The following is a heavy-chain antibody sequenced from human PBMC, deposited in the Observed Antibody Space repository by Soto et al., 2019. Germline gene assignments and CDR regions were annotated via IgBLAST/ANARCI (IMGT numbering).Heavy chain of an antibody. J-gene: IGHJ4*02. Sequence: QVQLVESGGGVVQPGRSLRLSCAASGFTFSSYATHWVRQAPGKGLEWVAVISYDGSNKYYADSVKGRFTISRDNSKNTLYLQMNSLRAEDTAVYYCASGHFDYWGQGTLVTVSS. CDR2: ISYDGSNK. V-gene: IGHV3-30-3*01. CDR1: GFTFSSYA. CDR3: ASGHFDY.